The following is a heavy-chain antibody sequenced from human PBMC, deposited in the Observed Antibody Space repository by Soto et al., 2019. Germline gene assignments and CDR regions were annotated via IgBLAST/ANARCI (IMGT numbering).Heavy chain of an antibody. CDR3: VRSSGWTGDY. CDR1: GFTFSSCW. Sequence: EVQLVESGGGLVQPGGSLRLSCVAPGFTFSSCWMNWVRQVPGKGLEWVANIKEDGSEIHYVDSVKGRFTISRDNAKNSLYLQMSSLRVEDTAVYHCVRSSGWTGDYWGQGILVTVSS. CDR2: IKEDGSEI. D-gene: IGHD3-10*01. V-gene: IGHV3-7*04. J-gene: IGHJ4*02.